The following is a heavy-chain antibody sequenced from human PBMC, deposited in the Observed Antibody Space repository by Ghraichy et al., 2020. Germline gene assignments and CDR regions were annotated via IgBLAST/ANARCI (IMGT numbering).Heavy chain of an antibody. V-gene: IGHV3-23*01. J-gene: IGHJ4*02. CDR2: ISGIGGSI. D-gene: IGHD2-15*01. Sequence: GGSLRLSCAASGFTFSSYGMSWVRQSPGKGLEWVSVISGIGGSIYYADSVKGRFTISRDNSKNTLYLQVNSLTAEDTAVYYCAKNYCGSGSCYFDYWGQGTLVTVSS. CDR3: AKNYCGSGSCYFDY. CDR1: GFTFSSYG.